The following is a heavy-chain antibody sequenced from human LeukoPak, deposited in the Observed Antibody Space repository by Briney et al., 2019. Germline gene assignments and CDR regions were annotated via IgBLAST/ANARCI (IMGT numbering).Heavy chain of an antibody. Sequence: PGGSLSLSCAASGFTFSSYAMSWVRQAPGKGLEWVSAISGSGGSTYYADSVKGRFTISRDNSKNTLYLQMNSLRAEDTAVYYCAKEAIHCSSTSCYDYWGQGTLVTVYS. CDR1: GFTFSSYA. CDR3: AKEAIHCSSTSCYDY. CDR2: ISGSGGST. D-gene: IGHD2-2*01. J-gene: IGHJ4*02. V-gene: IGHV3-23*01.